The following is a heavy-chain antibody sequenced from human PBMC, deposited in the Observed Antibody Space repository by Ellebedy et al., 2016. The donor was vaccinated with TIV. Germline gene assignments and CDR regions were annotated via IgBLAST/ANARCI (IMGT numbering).Heavy chain of an antibody. CDR2: IADHGTVQ. J-gene: IGHJ2*01. V-gene: IGHV3-30*18. Sequence: GESLKISCAASGFTFSSHGMHWVRQVPGKGPEWVAVIADHGTVQYYSDSVKGRFTISRDNSKNALWLQMNSLRFEETAVYFCAKEGAFGNWYFDLWGRGTLVTVSS. CDR3: AKEGAFGNWYFDL. D-gene: IGHD1-14*01. CDR1: GFTFSSHG.